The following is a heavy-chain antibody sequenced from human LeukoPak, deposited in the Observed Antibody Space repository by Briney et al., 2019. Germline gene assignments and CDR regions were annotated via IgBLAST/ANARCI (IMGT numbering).Heavy chain of an antibody. CDR3: ATLGYCTNGVCYHGWFDP. Sequence: ASVKVSCKVSGYTLTELSMHWERQAPGKGLEWMGGFDPEDGETIYAQKFQGRVTMTEDTSTDTAYMELSSLRSEDTAVYYCATLGYCTNGVCYHGWFDPWGQGTLVTVSS. J-gene: IGHJ5*02. V-gene: IGHV1-24*01. CDR2: FDPEDGET. D-gene: IGHD2-8*01. CDR1: GYTLTELS.